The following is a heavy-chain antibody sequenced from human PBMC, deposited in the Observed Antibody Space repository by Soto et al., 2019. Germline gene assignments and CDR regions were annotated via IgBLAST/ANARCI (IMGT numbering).Heavy chain of an antibody. Sequence: SESLSLTCAVSGGSISISNWWCWVRQPTGKGLEWIGEIDHSGSTNYNPSLKSPPTIAVDKYKHPFSLKLTSVTAAHTAVYDCARVVDKYCSSTSCTRTYYGMDVWGQGTTVTVSS. V-gene: IGHV4-4*02. CDR3: ARVVDKYCSSTSCTRTYYGMDV. J-gene: IGHJ6*02. CDR2: IDHSGST. CDR1: GGSISISNW. D-gene: IGHD2-2*01.